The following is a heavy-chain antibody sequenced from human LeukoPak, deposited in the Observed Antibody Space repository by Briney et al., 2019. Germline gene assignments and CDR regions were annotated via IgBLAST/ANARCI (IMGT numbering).Heavy chain of an antibody. D-gene: IGHD1-26*01. CDR2: IYYSGST. CDR3: ASYREPRRFDY. J-gene: IGHJ4*02. V-gene: IGHV4-59*01. CDR1: GGSISSYY. Sequence: SETLSLTCTVSGGSISSYYWSWIRQPPGKGLEWIGYIYYSGSTNYNPSPKSRVTISVDTSKNQFSLKLSSVTAADTAVYYCASYREPRRFDYWGQGTLVTVSS.